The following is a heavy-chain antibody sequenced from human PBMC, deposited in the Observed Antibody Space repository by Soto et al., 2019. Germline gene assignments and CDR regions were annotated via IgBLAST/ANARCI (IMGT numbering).Heavy chain of an antibody. CDR1: GFTFSSYA. Sequence: PGGSLRLSCAASGFTFSSYAMSWVRQAPGKGLEWVSSIIGSGETTYHADSVKGRFTISRDNSKDTLDLRMNSLRADDTAVYYCAKGKRYTSGWYGAFDYWGQGTLVTVSS. CDR2: IIGSGETT. CDR3: AKGKRYTSGWYGAFDY. V-gene: IGHV3-23*01. J-gene: IGHJ4*02. D-gene: IGHD6-13*01.